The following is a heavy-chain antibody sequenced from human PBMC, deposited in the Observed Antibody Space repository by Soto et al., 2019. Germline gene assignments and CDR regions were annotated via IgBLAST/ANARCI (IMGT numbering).Heavy chain of an antibody. CDR2: INHSGST. Sequence: QSPTLSLPCAVYGGSFSGYYWSWIRQPPGKGLEWIGEINHSGSTNYNPSLKSRVTISVDTSKNQFSLKLSSVTAADTAVYYCARVRVAAFFDYWGQGTLVTVSS. V-gene: IGHV4-34*01. D-gene: IGHD6-13*01. CDR3: ARVRVAAFFDY. CDR1: GGSFSGYY. J-gene: IGHJ4*02.